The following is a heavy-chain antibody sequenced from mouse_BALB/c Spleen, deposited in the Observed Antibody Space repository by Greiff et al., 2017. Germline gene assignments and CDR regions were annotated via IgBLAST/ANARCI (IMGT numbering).Heavy chain of an antibody. J-gene: IGHJ1*01. CDR2: ISTYNGNT. CDR3: ARCPTYYGNYVRYFDV. V-gene: IGHV1-67*01. Sequence: QVQLKQSGPEVVRPGVSVKISCKGSGYTFTDYATHWVKQSHAKSLEWIGVISTYNGNTNYNQKFKGKATMTVDKSSSTAYMELARLTSEDSAIYYCARCPTYYGNYVRYFDVWGAGTTVTVSS. CDR1: GYTFTDYA. D-gene: IGHD2-10*01.